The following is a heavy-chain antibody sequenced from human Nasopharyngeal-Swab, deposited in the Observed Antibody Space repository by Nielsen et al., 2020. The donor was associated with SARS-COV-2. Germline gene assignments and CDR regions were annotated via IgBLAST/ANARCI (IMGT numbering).Heavy chain of an antibody. V-gene: IGHV4-34*01. Sequence: SETLSLTCGVYGGSFSDHYWSWIRQPPGKGLEWIGEINHSGSTNYNPSLKRRVTMSVDTSKNQFSLNLSSVTAADTAVYYCARDRADYHISYYYYYMDVWGKGTTVAVSS. CDR3: ARDRADYHISYYYYYMDV. CDR2: INHSGST. D-gene: IGHD4-11*01. CDR1: GGSFSDHY. J-gene: IGHJ6*03.